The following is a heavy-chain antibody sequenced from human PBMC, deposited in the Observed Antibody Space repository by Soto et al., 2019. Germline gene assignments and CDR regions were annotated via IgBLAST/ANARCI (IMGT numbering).Heavy chain of an antibody. CDR1: GGSFSGYY. V-gene: IGHV4-34*01. J-gene: IGHJ4*02. Sequence: PSETLSLTCAVYGGSFSGYYCSWIRQPPGKGLEWIGEIYHSGSTNYNPSLKSRVTMSVDTSKNQFSLNLRSVTAADTAVYYCAGALNRAYFDFWGLGTLVT. CDR2: IYHSGST. CDR3: AGALNRAYFDF.